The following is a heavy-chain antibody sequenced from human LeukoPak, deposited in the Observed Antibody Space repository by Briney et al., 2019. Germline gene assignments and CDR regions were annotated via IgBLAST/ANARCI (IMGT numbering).Heavy chain of an antibody. CDR1: GDSVSGISFY. V-gene: IGHV4-61*01. J-gene: IGHJ4*02. Sequence: PSETLSLTCTVSGDSVSGISFYWSWLPPPPGKGLQYIGYIRYSGSTNYNPSLKSRVTISLDTSKNQFSLKLSSVPAADRAVYYCARYYDSSGYWSTPHFDDWGEGTLVTVSS. D-gene: IGHD3-22*01. CDR2: IRYSGST. CDR3: ARYYDSSGYWSTPHFDD.